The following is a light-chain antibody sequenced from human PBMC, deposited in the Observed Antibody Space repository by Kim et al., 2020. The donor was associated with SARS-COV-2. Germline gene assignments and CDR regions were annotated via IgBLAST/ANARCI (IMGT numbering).Light chain of an antibody. V-gene: IGKV3-11*01. CDR3: QQRSGWPLT. CDR1: QSVGSY. CDR2: DAS. Sequence: LSPGERATLSCRASQSVGSYLAWYQQKPGQAPRLLIYDASNRATGIPARFSGSGSGTDFSLTISSLEAEDFAVYYCQQRSGWPLTFGGGTKVDIK. J-gene: IGKJ4*01.